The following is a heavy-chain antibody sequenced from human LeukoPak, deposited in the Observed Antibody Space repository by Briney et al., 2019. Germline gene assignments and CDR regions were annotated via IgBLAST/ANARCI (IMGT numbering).Heavy chain of an antibody. V-gene: IGHV3-33*06. CDR2: IWYDGSKK. CDR1: GFTFSSYG. J-gene: IGHJ6*02. CDR3: AKYCGGDCYGMDV. Sequence: GGSLRLSCAASGFTFSSYGMHWVRQAPGKGLEWVAVIWYDGSKKYYADSVKGRFTIARDNSKNTLNLQMNSLRAEDTAVYYCAKYCGGDCYGMDVWGQGTTVTVSS. D-gene: IGHD2-21*01.